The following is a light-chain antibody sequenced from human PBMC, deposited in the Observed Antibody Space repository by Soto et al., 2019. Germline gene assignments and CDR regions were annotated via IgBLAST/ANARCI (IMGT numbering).Light chain of an antibody. CDR2: ATS. Sequence: EIVLTQSPGTLYLSPGERATLSCRASQSINTRYSAWYQQKPGQPPRLLIYATSSRAPGIPDRFSGSGSGTDFTLTISRLEPEDFAVYYCQQYDDSARYKFVQGNNLDIK. CDR1: QSINTRY. V-gene: IGKV3-20*01. J-gene: IGKJ2*01. CDR3: QQYDDSARYK.